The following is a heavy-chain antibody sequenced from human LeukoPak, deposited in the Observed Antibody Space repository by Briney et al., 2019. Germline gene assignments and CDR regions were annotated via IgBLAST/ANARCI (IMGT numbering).Heavy chain of an antibody. V-gene: IGHV3-7*01. Sequence: GGSLRLSCAASGFTFSWYWMNWVRQAPGKGLEWVANIKEDGSEKFYVDSVKGRFTISRDNAKNSLYLQMNSLRAEDTAVYYCARPFDFDYWGQGALVTVSS. J-gene: IGHJ4*02. CDR1: GFTFSWYW. CDR3: ARPFDFDY. CDR2: IKEDGSEK.